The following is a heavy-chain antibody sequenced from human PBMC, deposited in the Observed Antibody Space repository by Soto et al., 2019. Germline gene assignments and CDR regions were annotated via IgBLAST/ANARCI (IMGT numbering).Heavy chain of an antibody. CDR3: ARMMYYYDSSGYYDYFDY. CDR2: INSDGSST. D-gene: IGHD3-22*01. Sequence: GGSLRHSCAASGFTFSSYWMHWVRQAPGKGLVWVSRINSDGSSTSYADSVKGRFTISRDNAKNTLYLQMNSLRAEDTAVYYCARMMYYYDSSGYYDYFDYWGQGTLVTVSS. CDR1: GFTFSSYW. V-gene: IGHV3-74*01. J-gene: IGHJ4*02.